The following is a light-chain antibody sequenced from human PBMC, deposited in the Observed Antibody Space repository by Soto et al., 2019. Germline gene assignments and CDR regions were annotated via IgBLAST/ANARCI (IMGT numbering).Light chain of an antibody. V-gene: IGLV2-14*03. CDR1: SSDVGGYKY. CDR2: DVT. J-gene: IGLJ2*01. Sequence: QSALTQPASVSGSPGQSITISCTGTSSDVGGYKYVSWYQQHPDKAPKLMIYDVTNRPSGVSNRFSGSKSGKTASLTISGLQADDEADYYCSSYTGSSTLVFGGGTKLTVL. CDR3: SSYTGSSTLV.